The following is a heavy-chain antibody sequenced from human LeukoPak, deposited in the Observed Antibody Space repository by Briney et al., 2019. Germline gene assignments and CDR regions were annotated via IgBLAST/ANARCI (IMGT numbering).Heavy chain of an antibody. J-gene: IGHJ4*02. Sequence: SETLSLTCAVSGYSINTGYYWGWIRQSPGKGLEWLASIYSSGSTHSNPSLKSRVSISIDTSKNQFSLKLYSVTASDAAIYYCARHLSGTTMAHYFDFWGQGTLVTVSS. CDR1: GYSINTGYY. V-gene: IGHV4-38-2*01. CDR3: ARHLSGTTMAHYFDF. D-gene: IGHD1-1*01. CDR2: IYSSGST.